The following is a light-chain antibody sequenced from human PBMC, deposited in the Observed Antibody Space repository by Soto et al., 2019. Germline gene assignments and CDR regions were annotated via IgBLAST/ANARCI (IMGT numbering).Light chain of an antibody. CDR2: GAS. J-gene: IGKJ1*01. CDR3: QQYVSSVT. Sequence: DIVLTQSPGSLSLSPGERATLSCRASQSVDSSFFAWYQQKPGQAPRLLIYGASKRATGTPDRFSGSGSGTHFTLTITRLEPEDFAVYYCQQYVSSVTFGQGTKVEIK. V-gene: IGKV3-20*01. CDR1: QSVDSSF.